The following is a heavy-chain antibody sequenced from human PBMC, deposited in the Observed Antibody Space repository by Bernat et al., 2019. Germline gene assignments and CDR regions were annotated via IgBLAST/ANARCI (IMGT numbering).Heavy chain of an antibody. CDR2: ISWNSGNI. V-gene: IGHV3-9*01. CDR3: AKMEGSFDI. J-gene: IGHJ3*02. Sequence: EVQLVESGGGLVQPGRSLRLSCAASGFTFDGYAMHWVRQTPGKGLEWVSGISWNSGNIDYADSVKGRFTISRDNAKNSLYLQMNSLRAEDTALYYCAKMEGSFDIWGQGTLVTVSS. D-gene: IGHD1-1*01. CDR1: GFTFDGYA.